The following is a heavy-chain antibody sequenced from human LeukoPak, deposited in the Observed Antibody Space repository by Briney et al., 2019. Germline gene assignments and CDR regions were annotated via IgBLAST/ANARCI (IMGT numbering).Heavy chain of an antibody. J-gene: IGHJ5*02. Sequence: ASVKVSCKASGYTFTGYFMHWVRQAPGQGLEWMGWTNPNSGATNYAQKFQGRVTMIRDTSISTVYMELSRLRSDDSAVYYCARDYDFWRGYSWGQGTLVTVSS. CDR1: GYTFTGYF. D-gene: IGHD3-3*01. CDR3: ARDYDFWRGYS. CDR2: TNPNSGAT. V-gene: IGHV1-2*02.